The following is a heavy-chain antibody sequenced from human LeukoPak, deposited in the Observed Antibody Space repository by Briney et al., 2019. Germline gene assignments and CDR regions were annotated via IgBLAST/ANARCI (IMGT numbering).Heavy chain of an antibody. Sequence: SVKVSCKASGGTFSSYAISWVRQAPGQGLEWMGGIIPIFGTANYAQKFQGRVTITADEATSTAYMELSSLRSEDTAVYYCARVVTMVRGVIQPYYYYMDVWGKGTTVTISS. J-gene: IGHJ6*03. D-gene: IGHD3-10*01. CDR1: GGTFSSYA. CDR2: IIPIFGTA. V-gene: IGHV1-69*01. CDR3: ARVVTMVRGVIQPYYYYMDV.